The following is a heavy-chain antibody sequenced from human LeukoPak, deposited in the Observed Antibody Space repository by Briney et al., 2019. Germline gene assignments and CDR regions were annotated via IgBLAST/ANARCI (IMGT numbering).Heavy chain of an antibody. CDR2: INHSGST. D-gene: IGHD6-13*01. J-gene: IGHJ6*04. Sequence: SETLSLTCAVYGGSFSGYYWSWIRQPPGKGLEWIGEINHSGSTNYNPSLKSRVTISVDTSKNQFSLKLSSVTAADTAVYYCARDRRSTSKQQRHHYGMDVWGKGTTVTVSS. CDR1: GGSFSGYY. V-gene: IGHV4-34*01. CDR3: ARDRRSTSKQQRHHYGMDV.